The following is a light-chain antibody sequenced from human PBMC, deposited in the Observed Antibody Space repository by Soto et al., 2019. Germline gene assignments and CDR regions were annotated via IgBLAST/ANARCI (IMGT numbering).Light chain of an antibody. Sequence: QSVLTQPASVSGSPGQSITISCTGTSSDLGGYNFVSWYQHHPGKAPKLTICQVSNRPSGVSNRFSGSKSGNTASLTISGLQAEDEADYYCCSYTSSSPYVFGTGTKVTVL. V-gene: IGLV2-14*01. CDR3: CSYTSSSPYV. CDR2: QVS. CDR1: SSDLGGYNF. J-gene: IGLJ1*01.